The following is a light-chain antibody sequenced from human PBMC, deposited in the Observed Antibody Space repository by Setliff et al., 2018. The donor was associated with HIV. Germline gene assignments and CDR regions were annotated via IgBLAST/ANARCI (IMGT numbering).Light chain of an antibody. CDR1: SSDVGGYNY. J-gene: IGLJ1*01. CDR2: EVT. CDR3: SSYTIRNTLL. Sequence: QSVLTQPAFVSGSPGQSITISCTGTSSDVGGYNYVSWYQQHPGKAPKLMIYEVTNRPSGISNRFSGSKSGNTASLTVSGLQAEDEADYYCSSYTIRNTLLFGTGTKVTVL. V-gene: IGLV2-14*01.